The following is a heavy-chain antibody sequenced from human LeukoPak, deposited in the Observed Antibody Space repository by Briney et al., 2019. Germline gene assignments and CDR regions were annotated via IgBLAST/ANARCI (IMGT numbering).Heavy chain of an antibody. J-gene: IGHJ4*02. D-gene: IGHD6-19*01. CDR2: IYYSGST. V-gene: IGHV4-59*01. CDR1: GGSISSYY. CDR3: ARGRIAVAGTKNYFDY. Sequence: PSETPSLTCTVSGGSISSYYWSWIRQPPGKGLEWIGDIYYSGSTNYNPSLKSRVTISVDTSKNQFSLKLSSVTAADTAVYYCARGRIAVAGTKNYFDYWGQGTLVTVSS.